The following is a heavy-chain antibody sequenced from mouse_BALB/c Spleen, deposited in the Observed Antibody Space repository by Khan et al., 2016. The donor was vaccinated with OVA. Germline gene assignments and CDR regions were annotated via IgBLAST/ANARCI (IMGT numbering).Heavy chain of an antibody. CDR3: ARTARIKY. V-gene: IGHV3-2*02. CDR1: GYSITSGYG. Sequence: EVQLQESGPGLVKPSQSLSLTCTVTGYSITSGYGWNWIRQFPENKLEWMGYISYSGSTNYNPSHKSRISITRDTSKNQFFLQFNSVTTEDTATYYCARTARIKYWGQGTTLTVAS. D-gene: IGHD1-2*01. CDR2: ISYSGST. J-gene: IGHJ2*01.